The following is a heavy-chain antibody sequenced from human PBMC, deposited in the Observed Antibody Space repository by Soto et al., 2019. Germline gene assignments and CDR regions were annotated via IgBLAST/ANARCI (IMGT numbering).Heavy chain of an antibody. Sequence: ASVKVSCKASGYTFTSYGISWVRQAPGQGLEWMGWISAYNGNTNYAQKLQGRVIMTTDTSTSTAYMELRSLRSDDTAVYYCANSTYKQNLTFSVPNTHTFDYWGQGTLVTVSS. J-gene: IGHJ4*02. CDR2: ISAYNGNT. CDR1: GYTFTSYG. D-gene: IGHD1-1*01. CDR3: ANSTYKQNLTFSVPNTHTFDY. V-gene: IGHV1-18*04.